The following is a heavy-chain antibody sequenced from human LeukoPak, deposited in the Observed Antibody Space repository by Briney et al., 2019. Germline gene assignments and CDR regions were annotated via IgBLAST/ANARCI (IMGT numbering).Heavy chain of an antibody. Sequence: SETLSLTCAVSGGSISGYYWSWIRQPAGKGLEWIGRVYTSGVTNYNPSLQSRVTISVDTSKNQFSLKLSSVTAADTAVYYCATTRGYSYGLRGAFDIWGQGTMVTVSS. CDR2: VYTSGVT. CDR1: GGSISGYY. CDR3: ATTRGYSYGLRGAFDI. V-gene: IGHV4-4*07. J-gene: IGHJ3*02. D-gene: IGHD5-18*01.